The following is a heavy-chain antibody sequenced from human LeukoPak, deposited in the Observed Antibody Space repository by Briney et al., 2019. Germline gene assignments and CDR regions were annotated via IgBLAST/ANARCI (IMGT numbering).Heavy chain of an antibody. Sequence: PGGSLRLSCAASGFTFSSYAMSWVRQAPGKGLEWVSSISGSGGSTYYADSVKGRFTISRDNAKNSLYLQMNSLRAEDTAVYYCATERMVAPFDYWGQGTLVTVSS. D-gene: IGHD5-12*01. CDR1: GFTFSSYA. V-gene: IGHV3-23*01. J-gene: IGHJ4*02. CDR3: ATERMVAPFDY. CDR2: ISGSGGST.